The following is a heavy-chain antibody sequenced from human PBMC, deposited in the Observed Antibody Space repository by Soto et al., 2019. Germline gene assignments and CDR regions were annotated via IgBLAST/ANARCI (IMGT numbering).Heavy chain of an antibody. D-gene: IGHD2-15*01. CDR3: ARDMHCSGGSCYSGPARYFDY. CDR1: GGSVSSGSYY. V-gene: IGHV4-61*01. Sequence: PSETLSLTCTVSGGSVSSGSYYWSWIRQPPGKGLEWFGYIYYSGSTNYNPSLKSRVTISVDTSKNQFSLKLSSVTAADTAVYYCARDMHCSGGSCYSGPARYFDYWGQGTLVTVSS. CDR2: IYYSGST. J-gene: IGHJ4*02.